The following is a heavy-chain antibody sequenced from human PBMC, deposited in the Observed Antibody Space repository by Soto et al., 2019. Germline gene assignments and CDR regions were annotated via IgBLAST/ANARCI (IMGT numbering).Heavy chain of an antibody. V-gene: IGHV3-74*01. CDR1: GFTLSSYW. CDR2: INSDGSST. Sequence: PGGSLRLSCAASGFTLSSYWMHWVRQAPGKGLVWVSRINSDGSSTSYADSVKGRFTISRDNAKNTLYLQMNSLRAEDTAVYYCTSRVKDYYYGMDVWGQWTTVTVSS. CDR3: TSRVKDYYYGMDV. J-gene: IGHJ6*02.